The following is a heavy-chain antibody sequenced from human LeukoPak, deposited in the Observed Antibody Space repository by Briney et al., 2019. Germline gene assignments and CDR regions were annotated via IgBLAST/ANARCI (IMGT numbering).Heavy chain of an antibody. J-gene: IGHJ4*02. Sequence: SETLSLTCTVSGGSISSSSYYWGWIRQPPGKGLEWIGSIYYSWSTYYNPSLKSRVTISVDTSKNQFSLKLSSVTAADTAVYYCARITYYYGSGSYVDYWGQGTLVTVSS. CDR3: ARITYYYGSGSYVDY. V-gene: IGHV4-39*01. CDR2: IYYSWST. D-gene: IGHD3-10*01. CDR1: GGSISSSSYY.